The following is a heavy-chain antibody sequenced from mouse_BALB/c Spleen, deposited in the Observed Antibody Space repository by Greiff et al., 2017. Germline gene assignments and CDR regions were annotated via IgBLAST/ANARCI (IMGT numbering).Heavy chain of an antibody. CDR3: ARPDGPDY. J-gene: IGHJ2*01. CDR1: GFTFSSYA. Sequence: EVKLVESGGGLVKPGGSLKLSCAASGFTFSSYAMSWVRQTPEKRLEWVATISSGGSYTYYPDSVKGRFTISRDNAKNTLYLQMSSLRSEDTAMYYCARPDGPDYWGQGTTLTVSS. CDR2: ISSGGSYT. D-gene: IGHD2-3*01. V-gene: IGHV5-9-3*01.